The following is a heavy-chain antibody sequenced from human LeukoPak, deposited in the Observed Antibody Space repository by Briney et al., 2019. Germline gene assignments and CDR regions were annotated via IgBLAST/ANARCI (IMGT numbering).Heavy chain of an antibody. J-gene: IGHJ5*02. CDR3: ARGPTLRRLVRTWFDP. Sequence: SQTLSLTCAISGDSVSSNSAAWNWIRQSPSRGLEWLGRTYYRSKWYNDYAVSVKSRITINPDTSKNQFSLQLNSVTPEDTAVYYCARGPTLRRLVRTWFDPWGQGTLVTVSS. CDR2: TYYRSKWYN. D-gene: IGHD6-19*01. CDR1: GDSVSSNSAA. V-gene: IGHV6-1*01.